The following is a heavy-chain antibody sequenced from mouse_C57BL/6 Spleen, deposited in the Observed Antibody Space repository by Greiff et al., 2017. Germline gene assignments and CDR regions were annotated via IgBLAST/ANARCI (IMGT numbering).Heavy chain of an antibody. V-gene: IGHV14-2*01. CDR3: APLYYYGSSPWFAY. D-gene: IGHD1-1*01. CDR2: IDPEDGET. Sequence: VQLQQSGAELVKPGASVKLSCTASGFNIKDYYMHWVKQRPEQGLEWIGRIDPEDGETKYAPKFQGKATIPADTSSNTAYLQLSILTSEDTAVYYCAPLYYYGSSPWFAYWGQGTLVTVSA. J-gene: IGHJ3*01. CDR1: GFNIKDYY.